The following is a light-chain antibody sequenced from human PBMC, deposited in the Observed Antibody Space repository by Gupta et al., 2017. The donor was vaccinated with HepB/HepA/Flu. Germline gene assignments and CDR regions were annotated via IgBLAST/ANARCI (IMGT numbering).Light chain of an antibody. J-gene: IGLJ2*01. CDR3: QVWDSSIVV. V-gene: IGLV3-9*01. CDR1: NIGNKN. Sequence: SYELTPPLSVSVALGQTARITCGGNNIGNKNVHWYQQKPGQAPVLVIYRDSNRPSGIPERFSGSNSGNTATLNISRAQAGDEADYYCQVWDSSIVVFGGGTKLTVL. CDR2: RDS.